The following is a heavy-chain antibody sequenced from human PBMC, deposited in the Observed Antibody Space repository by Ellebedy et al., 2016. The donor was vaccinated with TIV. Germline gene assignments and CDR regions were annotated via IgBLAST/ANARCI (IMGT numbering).Heavy chain of an antibody. CDR2: IYYRGST. Sequence: MPSETLSLTCSVSGGSISSYYWSWIRQRPGKGLEWFGYIYYRGSTNYNPSLKSRVTISVDTSKNQFSLKLSSVTAADTAVYYFATYNMGRLDYWGQGTLVTVSS. CDR1: GGSISSYY. J-gene: IGHJ4*02. V-gene: IGHV4-59*08. CDR3: ATYNMGRLDY. D-gene: IGHD1-1*01.